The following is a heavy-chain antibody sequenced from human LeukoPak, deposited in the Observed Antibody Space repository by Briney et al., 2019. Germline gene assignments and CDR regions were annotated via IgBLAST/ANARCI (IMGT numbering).Heavy chain of an antibody. J-gene: IGHJ4*02. V-gene: IGHV1-18*01. Sequence: GASVKVSCKASGGTFNNYAISWVRQAPEQGLEGMGWISAYNGNTNYAQKLQGRVTMTTDTSTSTAYMELRSLRSDDTAVYYCARVGYDYGDYCFDYWGQGTLVTVSS. CDR3: ARVGYDYGDYCFDY. CDR1: GGTFNNYA. CDR2: ISAYNGNT. D-gene: IGHD4-17*01.